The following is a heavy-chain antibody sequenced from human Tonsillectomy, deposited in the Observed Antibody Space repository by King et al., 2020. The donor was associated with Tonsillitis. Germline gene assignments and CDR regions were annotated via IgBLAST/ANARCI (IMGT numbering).Heavy chain of an antibody. D-gene: IGHD2-2*01. V-gene: IGHV3-7*03. J-gene: IGHJ6*02. CDR3: AREREDQLPYWGMDV. CDR2: IKQDGSEK. Sequence: VQLVESGGGLVQPGGSLRLSCEASGFTFSSFWMSWVRQAPGKGLEWVANIKQDGSEKYYVDSLKGRFTISRDNAKNSLYLQMNSLRAGDTAVYYCAREREDQLPYWGMDVWGQGTRVTVSS. CDR1: GFTFSSFW.